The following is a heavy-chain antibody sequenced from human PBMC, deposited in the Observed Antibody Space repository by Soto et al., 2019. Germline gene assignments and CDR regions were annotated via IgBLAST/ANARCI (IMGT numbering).Heavy chain of an antibody. CDR2: IYSGGST. Sequence: EVQLVESGGGLIQPGGSLRLSCAASGFTVSSNYMSWVRQAPGKGLEWVSVIYSGGSTYYADSVKGRFTISRDNSKNTLYLQMNSLRAEDTAVYYCARAPEVVEMATIFVMAFDIWGQGTMVTVSS. CDR1: GFTVSSNY. J-gene: IGHJ3*02. CDR3: ARAPEVVEMATIFVMAFDI. D-gene: IGHD5-12*01. V-gene: IGHV3-53*01.